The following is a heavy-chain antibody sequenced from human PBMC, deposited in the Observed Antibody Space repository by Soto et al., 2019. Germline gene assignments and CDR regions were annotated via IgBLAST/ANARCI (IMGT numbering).Heavy chain of an antibody. CDR3: AKDQGIAASHGID. CDR1: GFTFNNYG. CDR2: ISNDGSDK. Sequence: QVQLVESGGGVVQPGRSLRLSCAASGFTFNNYGMHWVRQAPGKGLEWLAVISNDGSDKYYADSVKGRLTISRDNSKNTVYLQMNSLRAEDTAVYYFAKDQGIAASHGIDWGQGTMVTVSS. D-gene: IGHD6-13*01. J-gene: IGHJ3*01. V-gene: IGHV3-30*18.